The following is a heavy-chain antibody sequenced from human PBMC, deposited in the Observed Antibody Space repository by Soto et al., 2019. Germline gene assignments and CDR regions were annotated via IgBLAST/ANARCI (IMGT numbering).Heavy chain of an antibody. V-gene: IGHV1-69*01. CDR2: IIPISGTA. CDR1: GGTFSSYA. D-gene: IGHD3-10*01. CDR3: ARATMVRGVWGYFDY. Sequence: QVQLVQSGAEVKKPRSSVKVSCKASGGTFSSYAISWVRQAPGQGLEWTGGIIPISGTANYAQKFQGRVTITADESTSTAYMELSSLRSEDTAVYSCARATMVRGVWGYFDYWGQGTLVTVSS. J-gene: IGHJ4*02.